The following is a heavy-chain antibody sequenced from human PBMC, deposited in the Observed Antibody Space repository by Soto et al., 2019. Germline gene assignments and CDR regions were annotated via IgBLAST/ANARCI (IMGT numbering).Heavy chain of an antibody. CDR2: INPNSGGT. CDR3: ARDLTYYYDSSGYWGDH. J-gene: IGHJ4*02. V-gene: IGHV1-2*02. D-gene: IGHD3-22*01. Sequence: ASVKVSCKASGYTFTGYYMHWVRQAPGQGLEWMGWINPNSGGTNYAQKFQGRVTMTRDTSISTAYMELSRLRSDDTAVYYCARDLTYYYDSSGYWGDHWGQGTLVPVSS. CDR1: GYTFTGYY.